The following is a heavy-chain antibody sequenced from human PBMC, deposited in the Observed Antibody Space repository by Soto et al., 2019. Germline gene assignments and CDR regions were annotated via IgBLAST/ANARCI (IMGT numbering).Heavy chain of an antibody. D-gene: IGHD1-26*01. V-gene: IGHV3-72*01. CDR1: GFSVSGWY. CDR2: LKDRSQNYAT. CDR3: AREGDARWLDP. Sequence: EVQLVESGGDLVQPGGSARLSCAASGFSVSGWYMDWVRQAPGKGLEWVARLKDRSQNYATEYAASVKGRFTVSRHPSQNSIFLQMNSLKIEDTAVYYCAREGDARWLDPWGQGTLVTVS. J-gene: IGHJ5*02.